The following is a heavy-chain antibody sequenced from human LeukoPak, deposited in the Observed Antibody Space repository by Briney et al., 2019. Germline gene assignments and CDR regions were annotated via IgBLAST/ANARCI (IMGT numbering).Heavy chain of an antibody. V-gene: IGHV4-59*11. CDR2: ISYIGST. J-gene: IGHJ3*02. Sequence: SETLSLTCAVSDDSLSSHYWTWIRQPPGKGQEWIGYISYIGSTNYNPSLKSRVTISIDTSKNHFSLKLSSVTAADTAVYYCARDLVTVTKGFDIWGQGTMVSVSS. CDR3: ARDLVTVTKGFDI. CDR1: DDSLSSHY. D-gene: IGHD4-17*01.